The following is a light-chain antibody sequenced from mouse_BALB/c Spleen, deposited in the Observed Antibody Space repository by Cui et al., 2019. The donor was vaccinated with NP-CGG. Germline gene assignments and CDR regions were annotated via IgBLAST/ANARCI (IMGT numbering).Light chain of an antibody. J-gene: IGLJ1*01. V-gene: IGLV1*01. Sequence: QAVVTHESVPTTSPGETVTLTCRSSTGAVTTSNYANWVQEKPDHLFTGLIGGTNNRAPGVPARFSGSLIVDKAALTITGAQTEDEAIYFCALWYSNHWVFGGGTKLTVL. CDR1: TGAVTTSNY. CDR2: GTN. CDR3: ALWYSNHWV.